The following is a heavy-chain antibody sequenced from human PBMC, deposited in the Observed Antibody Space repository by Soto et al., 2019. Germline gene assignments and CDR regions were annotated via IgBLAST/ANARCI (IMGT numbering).Heavy chain of an antibody. D-gene: IGHD2-2*01. CDR2: IWYDGSNK. J-gene: IGHJ4*02. Sequence: GGSLRLSCAASGFTFSSYGMHWVRQAPGKGLEWVAVIWYDGSNKYYADSVKGRFTISRDNSKNTLYLQMNSLRAEDTAVYYCARGYCSSTSCYSGADYFDYWGQGTLVTVSS. CDR1: GFTFSSYG. CDR3: ARGYCSSTSCYSGADYFDY. V-gene: IGHV3-33*01.